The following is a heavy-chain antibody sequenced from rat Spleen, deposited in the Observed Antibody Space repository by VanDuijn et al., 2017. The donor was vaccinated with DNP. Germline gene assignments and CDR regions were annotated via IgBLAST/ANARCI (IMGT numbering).Heavy chain of an antibody. V-gene: IGHV5-7*01. CDR1: GFTFSDYY. CDR2: ISYDGAST. D-gene: IGHD1-12*02. Sequence: EVQLVESGGDLVQPGRSLKLSCAASGFTFSDYYMAWVRQAPTKGLEWVSSISYDGASTYYRDSVKGRFTISRDNAKSTLYLQMDSLRSEDTATYYCARQTYYDGSYPYTMDAWGQGTSVTVSS. J-gene: IGHJ4*01. CDR3: ARQTYYDGSYPYTMDA.